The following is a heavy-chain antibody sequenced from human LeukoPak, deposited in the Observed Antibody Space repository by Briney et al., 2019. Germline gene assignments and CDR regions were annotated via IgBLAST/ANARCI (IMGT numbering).Heavy chain of an antibody. Sequence: PGGSLRLSCAASGFTFSSYSMNWVRQAPGKGLEWVSSISSSSSYIYYADSVKGRFTISRDNAKNSLYLQMNSLRAEDTAVYYCARDGASIRWFDPWGQGTLVTVSS. CDR1: GFTFSSYS. CDR3: ARDGASIRWFDP. V-gene: IGHV3-21*01. CDR2: ISSSSSYI. D-gene: IGHD6-6*01. J-gene: IGHJ5*02.